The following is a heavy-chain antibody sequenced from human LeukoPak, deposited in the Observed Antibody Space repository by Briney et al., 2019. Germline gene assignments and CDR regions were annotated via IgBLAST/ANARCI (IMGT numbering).Heavy chain of an antibody. CDR1: GFTFSTYA. CDR3: AKATTVVNLRYYYYGMDV. J-gene: IGHJ6*02. D-gene: IGHD4-23*01. Sequence: PGGSLRLSCAASGFTFSTYAMSWVRQAPGKGLEWVSAISGSGGRAYYADSVKGRFTISRDNSKNTLYLQMNSLRAEDTAVYYCAKATTVVNLRYYYYGMDVWGQGTTVTVSS. CDR2: ISGSGGRA. V-gene: IGHV3-23*01.